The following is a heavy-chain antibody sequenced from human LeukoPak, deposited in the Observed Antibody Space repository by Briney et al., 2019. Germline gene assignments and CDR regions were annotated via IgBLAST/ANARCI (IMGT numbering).Heavy chain of an antibody. CDR3: ARQGYYYDSRSFEY. V-gene: IGHV4-59*10. J-gene: IGHJ4*02. CDR1: GGSFSGYY. Sequence: PSETLSLTCAVYGGSFSGYYWSWIRQPAGKGLEWIGRIYTSGSTNYNPSLKSRVTISVDTSKNQFSLKLSSVTAADTAVYYCARQGYYYDSRSFEYWGQGTLVTVSS. D-gene: IGHD3-22*01. CDR2: IYTSGST.